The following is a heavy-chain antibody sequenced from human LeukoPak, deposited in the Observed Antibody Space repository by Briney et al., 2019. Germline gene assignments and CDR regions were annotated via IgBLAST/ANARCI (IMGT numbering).Heavy chain of an antibody. CDR2: IYYSGRT. D-gene: IGHD6-13*01. CDR1: GGSISSYY. CDR3: ARAGSNTWAGWFDP. Sequence: SETLSLTCTVSGGSISSYYWSWIRQPPGKGLEWIGYIYYSGRTNYNPSLKSRVTISVDTSNNQFSLKLSSVTTADTAVYYCARAGSNTWAGWFDPWGQGTLVTVSS. V-gene: IGHV4-59*01. J-gene: IGHJ5*02.